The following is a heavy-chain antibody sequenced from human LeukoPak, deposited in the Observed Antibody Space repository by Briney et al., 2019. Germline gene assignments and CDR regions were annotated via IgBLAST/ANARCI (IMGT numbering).Heavy chain of an antibody. CDR1: GGSISSYY. CDR3: ARTPRDIRGDWFDP. J-gene: IGHJ5*02. V-gene: IGHV4-59*08. D-gene: IGHD3-10*01. CDR2: IYYSGST. Sequence: SETLSLTCTVSGGSISSYYWNWIRQPPGKGLEWIGYIYYSGSTNYNPSLKSRVTISVDTSKNHFSLKMSSVTAADTAVYYCARTPRDIRGDWFDPWGQGTLVTVSS.